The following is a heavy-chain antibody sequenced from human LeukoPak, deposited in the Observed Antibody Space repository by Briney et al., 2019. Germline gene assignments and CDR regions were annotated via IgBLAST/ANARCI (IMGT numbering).Heavy chain of an antibody. D-gene: IGHD4-23*01. CDR1: GYTFTSYA. J-gene: IGHJ6*04. CDR3: AGKRKPDYYGMDV. CDR2: INAGNGNT. Sequence: ASVKFSCKASGYTFTSYAMHWVRQAPGQRLEWMGWINAGNGNTKYSQKFQGRVTITRDTSASTAYMELSSLRPEDTAVYYCAGKRKPDYYGMDVWGKGTPVTVSS. V-gene: IGHV1-3*01.